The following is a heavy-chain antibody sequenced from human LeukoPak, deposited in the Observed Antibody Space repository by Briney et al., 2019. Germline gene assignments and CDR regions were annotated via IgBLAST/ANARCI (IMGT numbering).Heavy chain of an antibody. D-gene: IGHD2-2*01. CDR2: IKQDGSEK. Sequence: GGSLRLSCAASGFTFSSYWMSWVRQAPGKGLEWVANIKQDGSEKYYVDSVKGRFTISRDNAKNSLYLQMNSLRAEDTAVYYCARDSRYCSSTSCYWNYYYGMDVWGQGTTVTVSS. CDR3: ARDSRYCSSTSCYWNYYYGMDV. J-gene: IGHJ6*02. V-gene: IGHV3-7*01. CDR1: GFTFSSYW.